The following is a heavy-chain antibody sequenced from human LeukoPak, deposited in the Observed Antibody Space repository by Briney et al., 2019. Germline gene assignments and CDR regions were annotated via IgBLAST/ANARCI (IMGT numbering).Heavy chain of an antibody. D-gene: IGHD3-10*01. CDR2: INHSGST. Sequence: SETLSLTCAVYGGSFSGYYWSWIRQPPGKGLEWIGEINHSGSTNYNPSLESRVTISVDTSKNQFSLKLSSVTAPATAVYYCARVYGSGRTLPLCIWFDPWGQGTLVTVSS. J-gene: IGHJ5*02. CDR3: ARVYGSGRTLPLCIWFDP. CDR1: GGSFSGYY. V-gene: IGHV4-34*01.